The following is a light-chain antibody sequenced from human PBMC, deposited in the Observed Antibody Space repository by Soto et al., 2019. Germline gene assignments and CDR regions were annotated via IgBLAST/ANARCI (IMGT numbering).Light chain of an antibody. Sequence: DIQMTQSPSTLSASVGDRVTITCRASQRIANWLAWYQQKPGKAPTLLIYKASTLQTGVPSRFSGSGAGTEFTLTISGLQPDDFADYYCQQYATYRTFGKGNKVEV. CDR1: QRIANW. V-gene: IGKV1-5*03. CDR2: KAS. CDR3: QQYATYRT. J-gene: IGKJ1*01.